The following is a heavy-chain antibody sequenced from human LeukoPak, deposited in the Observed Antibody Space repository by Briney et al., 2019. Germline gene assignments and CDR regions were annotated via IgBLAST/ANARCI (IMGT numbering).Heavy chain of an antibody. CDR3: AKEMAPEGYSYGYDY. V-gene: IGHV3-30*04. D-gene: IGHD5-18*01. CDR1: GFTLSTYA. Sequence: GRSLRLSCAASGFTLSTYAIHWVRQAPGKGLEWVAVISFDGSNKYYADSVKGRFTISRDNSKNTLYLQMNSLRADDTAVYYCAKEMAPEGYSYGYDYWGQGTLVTVSS. J-gene: IGHJ4*02. CDR2: ISFDGSNK.